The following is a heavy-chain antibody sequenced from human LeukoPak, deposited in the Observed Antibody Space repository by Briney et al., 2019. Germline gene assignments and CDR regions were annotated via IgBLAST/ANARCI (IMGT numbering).Heavy chain of an antibody. CDR3: ASGGYYYDSSGYYYFDY. Sequence: SETLSLTCTVSGGSISSGSYYWNWIRQPAGKGLEWIGRIYTSGSTNYNPSLKSRITISVDTSKNQFSLKLSSVTAADTAVYYCASGGYYYDSSGYYYFDYWGQGTLVTVSS. D-gene: IGHD3-22*01. J-gene: IGHJ4*02. CDR2: IYTSGST. V-gene: IGHV4-61*02. CDR1: GGSISSGSYY.